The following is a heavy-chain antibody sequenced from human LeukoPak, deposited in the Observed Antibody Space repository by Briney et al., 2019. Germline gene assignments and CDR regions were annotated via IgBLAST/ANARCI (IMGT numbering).Heavy chain of an antibody. CDR2: IYYSGST. V-gene: IGHV4-39*07. D-gene: IGHD2-15*01. CDR1: GGSISSSSYY. J-gene: IGHJ4*02. Sequence: SETLSLTCTVSGGSISSSSYYWGWIRQPPGKGLEWIGSIYYSGSTYYNPSLKSRVTISVDTSKNQFSLKLSSVTAADTAVYYCARGGIVVVVAATPGYYFDYWGQGTLVTVSS. CDR3: ARGGIVVVVAATPGYYFDY.